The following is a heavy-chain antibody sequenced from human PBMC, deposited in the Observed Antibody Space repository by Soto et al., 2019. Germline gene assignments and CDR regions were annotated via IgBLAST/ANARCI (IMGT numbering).Heavy chain of an antibody. Sequence: GASVKVSCKASGYTFTSYAVAWVRQAPGQGLEWMGWISPYNGKTDYVQKIQGRVTMNTDTSTNTAYMELRSLRSDDTAVYFCARVSGNFWSGYYNFDYWGQGTPVTVSS. CDR2: ISPYNGKT. CDR3: ARVSGNFWSGYYNFDY. J-gene: IGHJ4*02. CDR1: GYTFTSYA. D-gene: IGHD3-3*01. V-gene: IGHV1-18*01.